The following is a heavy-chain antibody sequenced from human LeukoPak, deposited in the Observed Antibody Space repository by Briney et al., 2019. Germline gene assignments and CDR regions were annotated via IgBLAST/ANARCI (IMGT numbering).Heavy chain of an antibody. V-gene: IGHV1-2*06. CDR2: INPNSGGT. J-gene: IGHJ4*02. CDR3: ARVGYCSGGSCYRDAYYFDY. D-gene: IGHD2-15*01. CDR1: GYTFTGYY. Sequence: ASVKVSCTASGYTFTGYYMHWVRQAPGQGLEWMGRINPNSGGTNYAQKFQGRVTMTRDTSISTAYMELSRLRSDDTAVYYCARVGYCSGGSCYRDAYYFDYWGQGTLVTVSS.